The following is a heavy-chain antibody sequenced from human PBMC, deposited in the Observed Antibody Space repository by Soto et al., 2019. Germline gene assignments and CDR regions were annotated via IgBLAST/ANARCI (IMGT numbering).Heavy chain of an antibody. J-gene: IGHJ4*02. CDR2: IYWDDDE. V-gene: IGHV2-5*02. Sequence: QITLKESGPTLVKPTQTLTLTCTFSGFSLSTTAEGVGWIRHPPGKALEWLALIYWDDDERYSPSLKSRLTITKDTSKNHVVLTMTNVAPVDTATYYCAHGSCSSADCYPNPYLDYWGQGILVTVSS. D-gene: IGHD2-2*01. CDR1: GFSLSTTAEG. CDR3: AHGSCSSADCYPNPYLDY.